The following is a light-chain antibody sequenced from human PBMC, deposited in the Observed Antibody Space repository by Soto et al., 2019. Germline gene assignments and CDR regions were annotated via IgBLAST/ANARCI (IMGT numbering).Light chain of an antibody. CDR2: EVS. CDR3: SSYAGSIYV. V-gene: IGLV2-8*01. J-gene: IGLJ1*01. CDR1: SSDVGGYNY. Sequence: QSALTQPPSASGSPGQSVTISYTGTSSDVGGYNYVSWYQQHPGKAPKLMIYEVSKRPSGVPDRFSGSKSGNTASLTVSGLQAEDEADYYCSSYAGSIYVFGTGTKLTVL.